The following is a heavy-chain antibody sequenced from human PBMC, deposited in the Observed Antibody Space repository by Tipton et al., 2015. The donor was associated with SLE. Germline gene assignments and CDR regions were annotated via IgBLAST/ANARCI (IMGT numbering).Heavy chain of an antibody. V-gene: IGHV4-59*01. CDR3: ARGGSYCGGDCYHFDY. Sequence: LRLSCTVSGGSISSYYWSWIRQPPGKGLEWIGYIYYSGSTNYNPSLKSRVTISVDTSKNQFSLKLSSVTAADTAVYYCARGGSYCGGDCYHFDYWGQGTLVTVSS. J-gene: IGHJ4*02. CDR1: GGSISSYY. CDR2: IYYSGST. D-gene: IGHD2-21*01.